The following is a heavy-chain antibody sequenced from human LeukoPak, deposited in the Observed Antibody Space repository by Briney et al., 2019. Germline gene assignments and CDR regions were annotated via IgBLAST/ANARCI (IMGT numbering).Heavy chain of an antibody. V-gene: IGHV5-51*01. CDR1: GYSFTTYW. D-gene: IGHD3-10*01. CDR2: IYPGDSDT. Sequence: GESLKISCEASGYSFTTYWIGWVRQMPWKGLEWMGIIYPGDSDTRYSPSFQGQVTISADKSISTAYLQWSRLKASDTAMYYCARQHGSGSYYSRAIDYWGQGTLVTVSS. J-gene: IGHJ4*02. CDR3: ARQHGSGSYYSRAIDY.